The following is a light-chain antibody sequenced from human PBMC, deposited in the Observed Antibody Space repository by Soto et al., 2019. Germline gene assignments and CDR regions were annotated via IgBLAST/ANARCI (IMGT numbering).Light chain of an antibody. CDR2: EVN. Sequence: QSALTQPPPASGSPGQSVAISCTGTISDVGGYNYVSWYQQHPGKAPKLMIYEVNKRPSGVPDRFSGSKSGNTASLTVSGLQAEDEADYYCSSYAGSSNVFGTGTKVTVL. CDR1: ISDVGGYNY. V-gene: IGLV2-8*01. CDR3: SSYAGSSNV. J-gene: IGLJ1*01.